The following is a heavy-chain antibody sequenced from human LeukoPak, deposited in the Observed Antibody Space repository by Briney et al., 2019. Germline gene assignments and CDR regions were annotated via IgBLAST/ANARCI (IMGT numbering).Heavy chain of an antibody. CDR3: ARHTEWLVQDY. CDR1: GGSISSSRYY. D-gene: IGHD6-19*01. CDR2: IYYSGST. Sequence: SETLSLTCTVSGGSISSSRYYWRWIRQPPGKGLEWIGSIYYSGSTYYNPSLKSRVTISVDTSKNQFSLKLSSVTAADTAVYYCARHTEWLVQDYWGQGTLVTVSS. J-gene: IGHJ4*02. V-gene: IGHV4-39*01.